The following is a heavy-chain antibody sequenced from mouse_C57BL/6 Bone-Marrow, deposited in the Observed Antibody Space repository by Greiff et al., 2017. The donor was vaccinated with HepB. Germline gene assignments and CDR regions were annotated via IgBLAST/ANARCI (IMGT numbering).Heavy chain of an antibody. CDR3: ARGGYDYVRGY. D-gene: IGHD2-4*01. J-gene: IGHJ2*01. CDR2: IYPGSGST. Sequence: VQLQQSGAELVKPGASVKMSCKASGYTFTSYWITWVKQRPGQGLEWIGDIYPGSGSTNYNEKFKSKATLTVDTSSSTAYMQLSSLTSEDSAVYYCARGGYDYVRGYWGQGTTLTVSS. V-gene: IGHV1-55*01. CDR1: GYTFTSYW.